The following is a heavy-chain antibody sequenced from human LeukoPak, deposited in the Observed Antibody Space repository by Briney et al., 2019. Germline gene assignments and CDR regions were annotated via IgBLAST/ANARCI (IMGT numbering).Heavy chain of an antibody. J-gene: IGHJ4*02. D-gene: IGHD5-24*01. V-gene: IGHV5-51*01. CDR1: GYSFTSYW. Sequence: GESLKISCKGSGYSFTSYWIGWVRQMPGRGLEWMGLIYPGDSDTRYSPSFQGQVTISADKSISTAYLQWSSLKASDTAMYYCARKMTTQRSNFDYWGQGTLVTVSS. CDR3: ARKMTTQRSNFDY. CDR2: IYPGDSDT.